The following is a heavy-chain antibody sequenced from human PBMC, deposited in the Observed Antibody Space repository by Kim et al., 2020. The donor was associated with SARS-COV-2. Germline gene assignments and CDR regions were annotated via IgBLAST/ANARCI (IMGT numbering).Heavy chain of an antibody. Sequence: GGSLRLSCSASGFTFSSYAMHWVRQAPGKGLEYVSAISSNGGSTYYADSVKGRFTISRDNSQNTLYLQMSSLRAEDTAVYYCVKWDSSSWYGEYYYYYYGMDVWGQGTTVSVSS. V-gene: IGHV3-64D*09. J-gene: IGHJ6*02. CDR3: VKWDSSSWYGEYYYYYYGMDV. CDR1: GFTFSSYA. CDR2: ISSNGGST. D-gene: IGHD6-13*01.